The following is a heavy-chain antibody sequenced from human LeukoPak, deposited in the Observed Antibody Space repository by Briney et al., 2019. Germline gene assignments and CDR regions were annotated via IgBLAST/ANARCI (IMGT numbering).Heavy chain of an antibody. CDR3: ARLSSAWSTLDAFDV. CDR1: GFTFSTYG. D-gene: IGHD6-13*01. Sequence: PGRSLRLACAASGFTFSTYGMNWVRQAPGKGLEWVAIIWYDGSNKLYADSVKGRFTISRDNSINTLYLQMNSLRVEDTAVYYCARLSSAWSTLDAFDVWGQGTMVTVSS. V-gene: IGHV3-33*01. CDR2: IWYDGSNK. J-gene: IGHJ3*01.